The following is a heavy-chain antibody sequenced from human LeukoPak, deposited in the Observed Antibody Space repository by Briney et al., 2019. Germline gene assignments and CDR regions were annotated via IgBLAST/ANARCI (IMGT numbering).Heavy chain of an antibody. D-gene: IGHD3-9*01. CDR3: ARDRGRYFDWPVWFDP. CDR2: ISAYNGNT. V-gene: IGHV1-18*01. CDR1: GYIFTSYY. J-gene: IGHJ5*02. Sequence: AASVKVSCKASGYIFTSYYMHWVRQAPGQGLEWMGWISAYNGNTNYAQKLQGRVTMTTDTSTSTAYMELRSLRSDDTAVYYCARDRGRYFDWPVWFDPWGQGTLVTVSS.